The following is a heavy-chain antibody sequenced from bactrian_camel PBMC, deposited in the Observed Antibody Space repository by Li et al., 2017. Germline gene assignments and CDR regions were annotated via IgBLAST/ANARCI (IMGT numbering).Heavy chain of an antibody. Sequence: VQLVEYGGDLVQPGGSLRLSCTASGLTFDDYHMGWFRQAPGKEREGVSCISWSGGSTYYADSVKGRFTISRDNAKNTLYLQLNSLKAEDTAMYYCAKDETGWAQNLGGQGTQVTVS. V-gene: IGHV3-1*01. D-gene: IGHD5*01. CDR1: GLTFDDYH. CDR3: AKDETGWAQNL. CDR2: ISWSGGST. J-gene: IGHJ4*01.